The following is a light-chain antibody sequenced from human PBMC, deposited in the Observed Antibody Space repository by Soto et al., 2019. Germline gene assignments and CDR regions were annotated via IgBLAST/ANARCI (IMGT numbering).Light chain of an antibody. V-gene: IGLV2-14*01. CDR2: EVT. Sequence: QSALTQPASVSGSPGQSIIISCTGTSSDVGRYNYVSWYQQHPGKVPKLMIYEVTTRPSGVSNRFSGSKSGNTASLTISGLQAEDEADYYCSSYTSSSVVFGGGTKVTVL. J-gene: IGLJ2*01. CDR3: SSYTSSSVV. CDR1: SSDVGRYNY.